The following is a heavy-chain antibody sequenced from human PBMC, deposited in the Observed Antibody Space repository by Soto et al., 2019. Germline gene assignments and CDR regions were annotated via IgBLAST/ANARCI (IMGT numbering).Heavy chain of an antibody. Sequence: GASVKVSCKASGGTFSSYAISWVRQAPGQGLEWMGGIIPIFGTANYAQKFQGRVTITADESTSTAYMELSSLRSEDTAVYCCARVDYDILTGNMDVWGQGTTVTVSS. J-gene: IGHJ6*02. V-gene: IGHV1-69*13. CDR1: GGTFSSYA. CDR3: ARVDYDILTGNMDV. CDR2: IIPIFGTA. D-gene: IGHD3-9*01.